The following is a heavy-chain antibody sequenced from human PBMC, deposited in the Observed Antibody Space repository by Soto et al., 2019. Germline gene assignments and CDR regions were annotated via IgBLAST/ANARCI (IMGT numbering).Heavy chain of an antibody. CDR3: AREPGVYYDSSGYFLLDC. J-gene: IGHJ4*02. D-gene: IGHD3-22*01. V-gene: IGHV1-18*01. CDR2: ISAYNGNT. CDR1: GYTFTSYG. Sequence: ASVKVSCKASGYTFTSYGISWVRQAPGQGLEWMGWISAYNGNTNYAQKLQGRVTMTTDTSTSTAYMELRSLRSDDTAVYYCAREPGVYYDSSGYFLLDCWGQGTLVTSPQ.